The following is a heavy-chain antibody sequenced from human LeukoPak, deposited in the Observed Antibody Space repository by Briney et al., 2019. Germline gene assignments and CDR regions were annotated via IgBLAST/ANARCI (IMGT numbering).Heavy chain of an antibody. Sequence: GGSLRLSCAASGFTFSSYGMHWVRQAPGKGLEWVAVISYDGSNKYYADSVKGRFTISRDNSKNTLYLQMNSLRAEDTAVYYCARDWAPEDHDAFDIWGQGTMVTVSS. CDR3: ARDWAPEDHDAFDI. V-gene: IGHV3-30*03. CDR2: ISYDGSNK. J-gene: IGHJ3*02. CDR1: GFTFSSYG. D-gene: IGHD3-16*01.